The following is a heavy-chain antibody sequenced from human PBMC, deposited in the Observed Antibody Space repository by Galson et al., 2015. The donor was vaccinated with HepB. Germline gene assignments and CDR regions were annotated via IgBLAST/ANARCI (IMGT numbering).Heavy chain of an antibody. Sequence: SVKVSCKASGYTFTSFGISWVRQAPGQGLEWMGWISAYNGNTNYAQRLQGRVTMTTDTSTSTAYMELRSLRSDDTAVYYCARGHSWAAAGTSNWFDPWGQGTLVSVSS. CDR2: ISAYNGNT. J-gene: IGHJ5*02. CDR3: ARGHSWAAAGTSNWFDP. CDR1: GYTFTSFG. V-gene: IGHV1-18*04. D-gene: IGHD6-13*01.